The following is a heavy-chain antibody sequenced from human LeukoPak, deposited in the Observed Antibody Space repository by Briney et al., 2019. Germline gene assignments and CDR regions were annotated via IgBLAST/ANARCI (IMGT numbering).Heavy chain of an antibody. CDR3: ATSCTSCFYYFDY. J-gene: IGHJ4*02. Sequence: SETLSLTCTVSGGSISSGGYYWSWIRQHPGKGLEWIGYIYYSGSTYYNPSLKSRVTISVDTSKNQFSLKLSSVTAADTAVYYCATSCTSCFYYFDYWGQGTLVTVSS. D-gene: IGHD2-2*01. V-gene: IGHV4-31*03. CDR2: IYYSGST. CDR1: GGSISSGGYY.